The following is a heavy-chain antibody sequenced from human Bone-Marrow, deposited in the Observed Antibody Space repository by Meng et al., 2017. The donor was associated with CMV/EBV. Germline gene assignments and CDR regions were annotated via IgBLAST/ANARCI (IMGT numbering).Heavy chain of an antibody. D-gene: IGHD6-6*01. Sequence: SETLSLTCTVSGASISSYYWSWIRQPPGKGLEWIGYIYYSGSTNYNPSLKSRVTISVDTSKNQFSLKLSSVTAADTAVYYCARKYSSSSILDAFDIWGQGKMVTV. V-gene: IGHV4-59*01. CDR1: GASISSYY. CDR3: ARKYSSSSILDAFDI. J-gene: IGHJ3*02. CDR2: IYYSGST.